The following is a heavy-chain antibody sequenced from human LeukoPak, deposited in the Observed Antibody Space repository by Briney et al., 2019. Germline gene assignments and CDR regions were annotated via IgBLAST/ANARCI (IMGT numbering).Heavy chain of an antibody. CDR2: IYSSGST. Sequence: PSETLSLTCAVSGASISGSGYYWGWIRQPPGKGLEWIGNIYSSGSTYYNASLQSRVTISIDTSKNQFSLRLNSVTAADTAVYYCARGIDDAFDIWGQRTMVTVSS. V-gene: IGHV4-39*07. CDR1: GASISGSGYY. CDR3: ARGIDDAFDI. J-gene: IGHJ3*02.